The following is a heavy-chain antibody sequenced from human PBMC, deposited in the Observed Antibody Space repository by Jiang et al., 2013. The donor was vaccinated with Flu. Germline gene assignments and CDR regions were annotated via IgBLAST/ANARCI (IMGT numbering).Heavy chain of an antibody. D-gene: IGHD4-17*01. Sequence: KPSETLSLTCAVSGYSISSGYYWGWIRQPPGKGLEWIGSIYHSGSTYYNPSLKSRVTISVDTSKNQFSLKLSSVTAADTAVYYCARGTVATRPRPFDYWGQGTLVTVSS. CDR1: GYSISSGYY. CDR2: IYHSGST. CDR3: ARGTVATRPRPFDY. J-gene: IGHJ4*02. V-gene: IGHV4-38-2*01.